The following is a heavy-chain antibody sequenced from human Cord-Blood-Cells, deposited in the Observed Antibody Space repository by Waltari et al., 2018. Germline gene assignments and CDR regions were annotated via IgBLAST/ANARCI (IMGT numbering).Heavy chain of an antibody. J-gene: IGHJ2*01. V-gene: IGHV1-2*06. D-gene: IGHD4-17*01. CDR3: ARYGDYGYFDL. Sequence: QVQLVQSGAEVKKPGASVKVSCKASGYTFTGYYMHWVRQAPGQGLEWMGRINPNRGGTNYAQKFRGRVTMTRDTSISTAYMELSRLRSDDTAVYYCARYGDYGYFDLWGRGTLVTVSS. CDR2: INPNRGGT. CDR1: GYTFTGYY.